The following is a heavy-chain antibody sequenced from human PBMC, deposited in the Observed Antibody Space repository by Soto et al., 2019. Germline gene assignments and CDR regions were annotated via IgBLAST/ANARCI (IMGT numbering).Heavy chain of an antibody. V-gene: IGHV3-30*18. CDR3: AKNRFLEWFIPPLYY. CDR1: RLSLSRYG. CDR2: ISHDGNKR. J-gene: IGHJ4*02. D-gene: IGHD3-3*01. Sequence: QALLAESGGGVVQPGRSLKISCTAARLSLSRYGMHWVRQAPGKGLEWVAVISHDGNKRFYADSVRGRFSISRDNSKNTVFLQMNSLRAEDTATYFCAKNRFLEWFIPPLYYWGQGTPVTVSS.